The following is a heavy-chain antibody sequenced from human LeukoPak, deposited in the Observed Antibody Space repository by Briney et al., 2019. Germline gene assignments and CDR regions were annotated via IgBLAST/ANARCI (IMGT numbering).Heavy chain of an antibody. D-gene: IGHD6-13*01. CDR1: GGSISSSSYY. V-gene: IGHV4-61*02. Sequence: PSETLSLTCTVSGGSISSSSYYWSWIRQPAGKGLEWIGRIYTSGSTNYNPSLKSRVTMSVDTSKNQFSLKLSSVTAADTAVYYCARDQGRRLGSSWYTWAFDIWGQGTMVTVSS. CDR2: IYTSGST. CDR3: ARDQGRRLGSSWYTWAFDI. J-gene: IGHJ3*02.